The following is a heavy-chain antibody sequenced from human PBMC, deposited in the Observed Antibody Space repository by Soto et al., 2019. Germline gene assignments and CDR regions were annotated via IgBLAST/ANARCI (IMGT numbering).Heavy chain of an antibody. D-gene: IGHD6-13*01. J-gene: IGHJ6*02. CDR1: GDSVSSSYYY. CDR2: IFYSGST. V-gene: IGHV4-39*01. CDR3: ARRGSSRQIYHYGMYV. Sequence: SETLSLTCTVSGDSVSSSYYYWGWIRQPPGKGLEWIGSIFYSGSTYYNPSLKSRVTISVDTSKNQFSLKLSSVTAADTAVYYCARRGSSRQIYHYGMYVWGPGTTVTVS.